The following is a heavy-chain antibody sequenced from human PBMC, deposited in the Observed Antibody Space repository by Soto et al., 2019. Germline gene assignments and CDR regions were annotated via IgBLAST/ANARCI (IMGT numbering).Heavy chain of an antibody. CDR1: GFTFSSYW. CDR3: ASPGPGSSRNWGAFDI. D-gene: IGHD7-27*01. J-gene: IGHJ3*02. V-gene: IGHV3-7*01. Sequence: GGSLRLSCAASGFTFSSYWMSWVRQAPGKGLEWVANIKQDGSEKYYVDSVKGRFTISRDNAKNSLYLQMNSLRAEDTAVYYCASPGPGSSRNWGAFDIWGQGTMVTVSS. CDR2: IKQDGSEK.